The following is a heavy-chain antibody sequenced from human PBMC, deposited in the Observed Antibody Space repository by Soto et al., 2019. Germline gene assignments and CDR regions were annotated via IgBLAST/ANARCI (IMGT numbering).Heavy chain of an antibody. CDR1: GFRFSRFW. CDR3: ASHQGLRHDY. D-gene: IGHD3-16*01. CDR2: IKEDGSVR. Sequence: PGGSLRLSCAACGFRFSRFWISWVRLAPWKGLEWVANIKEDGSVRYHADSVKGRFTISRDNARDSLYLQMNSLRVEDTAVYYCASHQGLRHDYWGQGTLVTVSS. V-gene: IGHV3-7*03. J-gene: IGHJ4*02.